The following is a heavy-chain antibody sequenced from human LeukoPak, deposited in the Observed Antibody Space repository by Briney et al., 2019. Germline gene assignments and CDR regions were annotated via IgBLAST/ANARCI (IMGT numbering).Heavy chain of an antibody. J-gene: IGHJ6*02. Sequence: GGSLRLSCAASGFTVSSDYMTWVRQAPGKGLEWVSVIYSGGSTYYADSVKGRFTISRDNSKNTLYLQMNSLRAEDAAVYYCARVGISYYYYGMDVWGQGTTVTVSS. D-gene: IGHD4-23*01. CDR1: GFTVSSDY. CDR3: ARVGISYYYYGMDV. CDR2: IYSGGST. V-gene: IGHV3-53*01.